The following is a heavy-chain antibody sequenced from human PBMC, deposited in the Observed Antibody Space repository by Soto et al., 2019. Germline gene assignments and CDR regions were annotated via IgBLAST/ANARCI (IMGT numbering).Heavy chain of an antibody. D-gene: IGHD6-19*01. CDR3: ARGSDRWLHFDY. Sequence: QVQLQESGPGLVKPSETLSLTCTVSGGSISSYYWSWIRQPPGKGLEWIGYIYYSGSTNYNPSLKSRVTISVDTSKNQFSLKLSSVTAADTAVYYCARGSDRWLHFDYWGQGTLVTVSS. CDR2: IYYSGST. CDR1: GGSISSYY. V-gene: IGHV4-59*01. J-gene: IGHJ4*02.